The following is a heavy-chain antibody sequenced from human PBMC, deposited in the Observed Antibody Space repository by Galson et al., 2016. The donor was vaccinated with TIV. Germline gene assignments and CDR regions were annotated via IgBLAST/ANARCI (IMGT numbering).Heavy chain of an antibody. D-gene: IGHD3-10*01. CDR3: ARGVSSGSAWLDP. V-gene: IGHV5-10-1*01. J-gene: IGHJ5*02. CDR2: IDPTDSYT. Sequence: QSGAEVKKPGESLRISCKGSGYRFTSYWINWVRQMPGKGLEWMGRIDPTDSYTNYSPSFQGHVTISADKSSTTAYLQWSGLKASDTAIYYCARGVSSGSAWLDPWGPGTPVTSSS. CDR1: GYRFTSYW.